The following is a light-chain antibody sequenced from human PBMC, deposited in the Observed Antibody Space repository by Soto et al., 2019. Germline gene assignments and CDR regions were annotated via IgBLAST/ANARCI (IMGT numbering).Light chain of an antibody. J-gene: IGKJ1*01. Sequence: EIVLTQSPGTLSLSPWERATLSCRARERVSSSFLAWYQQKPGQAPRLLIYGASNRATGIPDRFSGSGSGTDFTLTISRLEPEDFAVYYCQQYGDSPQTFGQGTKVDIK. V-gene: IGKV3-20*01. CDR3: QQYGDSPQT. CDR1: ERVSSSF. CDR2: GAS.